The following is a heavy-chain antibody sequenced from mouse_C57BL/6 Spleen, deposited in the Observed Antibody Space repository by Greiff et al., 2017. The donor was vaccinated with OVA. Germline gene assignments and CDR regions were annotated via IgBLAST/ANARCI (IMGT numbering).Heavy chain of an antibody. CDR1: GYAFSSSW. Sequence: VQLQQSGPELVKPGASVKISCKASGYAFSSSWMNWVKQRPGKGLEWIGRIYPGDGDTNYNGKFKGKATLTADKSSSTAYMQLSSLTSEDSAVYVCARALFITTGYFDVWGTGTTVTVSS. J-gene: IGHJ1*03. CDR3: ARALFITTGYFDV. V-gene: IGHV1-82*01. D-gene: IGHD1-1*01. CDR2: IYPGDGDT.